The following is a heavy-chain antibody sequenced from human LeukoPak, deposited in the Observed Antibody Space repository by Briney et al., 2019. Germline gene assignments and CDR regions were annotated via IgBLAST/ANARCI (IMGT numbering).Heavy chain of an antibody. CDR3: AKDAYESSGYSHFDY. Sequence: GGSLRLSCAASGFTFSSYAMSWVRQAPGKGLEWVSAISGSGGSTYYADSVKGRFTISRDNSKNTLYLRMNSLRAEDTAVYYCAKDAYESSGYSHFDYWGQGTLVTVSS. CDR2: ISGSGGST. CDR1: GFTFSSYA. V-gene: IGHV3-23*01. D-gene: IGHD3-22*01. J-gene: IGHJ4*02.